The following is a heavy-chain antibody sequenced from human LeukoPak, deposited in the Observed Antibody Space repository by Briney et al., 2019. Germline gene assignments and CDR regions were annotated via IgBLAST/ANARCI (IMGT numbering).Heavy chain of an antibody. D-gene: IGHD4-17*01. Sequence: GGSLRLSCVASGFTFSSYWMHWVRQAPGKGLEWVAVIWYDGSNKYYADSVKGRFTISRDNSKNTLYLQMNSLRAEGTAVYYCARGGDYDYYYYGMDVWGQGTTVTVSS. V-gene: IGHV3-33*08. J-gene: IGHJ6*02. CDR3: ARGGDYDYYYYGMDV. CDR1: GFTFSSYW. CDR2: IWYDGSNK.